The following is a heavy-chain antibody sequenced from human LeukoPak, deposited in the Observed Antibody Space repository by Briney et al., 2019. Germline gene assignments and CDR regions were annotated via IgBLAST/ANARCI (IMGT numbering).Heavy chain of an antibody. CDR1: GGSFSGYY. V-gene: IGHV4-34*01. Sequence: PSETLSLTRRVYGGSFSGYYWSWIRQPPGKGLEWIGEVNYSGSINYKPSLKSRVIISVDTSKNQFSLKLKSVTAADTAVYYCASYRYGYRGMDSWGQGTQVTVSS. D-gene: IGHD5-12*01. CDR3: ASYRYGYRGMDS. J-gene: IGHJ5*01. CDR2: VNYSGSI.